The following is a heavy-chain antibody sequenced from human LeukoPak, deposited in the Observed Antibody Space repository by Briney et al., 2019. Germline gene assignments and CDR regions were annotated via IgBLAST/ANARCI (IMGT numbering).Heavy chain of an antibody. CDR2: IYYSGST. V-gene: IGHV4-59*08. J-gene: IGHJ4*02. CDR3: ARWLQYYFDY. D-gene: IGHD5-24*01. Sequence: SQTLSLTCTVSGGSISSYYWSWIRQPPGKGLEWIGYIYYSGSTNYNPSLKSRVTISVDTSKNQFSLKLSSVTAADTAVYYCARWLQYYFDYWGQGTLVTVSS. CDR1: GGSISSYY.